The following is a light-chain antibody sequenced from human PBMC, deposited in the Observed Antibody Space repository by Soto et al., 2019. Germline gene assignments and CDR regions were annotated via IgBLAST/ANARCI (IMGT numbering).Light chain of an antibody. Sequence: EIVLTQSPGTLSLSPGERATLSCRASQSVSISYLAWYQQKPGQAPRLLIYGASSRATGIPDRFSGSGSVTDFTLTISRLEPEDFAVYYCQQYGSSPLTFGGGTKVEIK. CDR2: GAS. CDR1: QSVSISY. CDR3: QQYGSSPLT. V-gene: IGKV3-20*01. J-gene: IGKJ4*01.